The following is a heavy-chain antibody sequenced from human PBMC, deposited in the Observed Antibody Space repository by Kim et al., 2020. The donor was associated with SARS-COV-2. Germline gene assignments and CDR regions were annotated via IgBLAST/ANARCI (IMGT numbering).Heavy chain of an antibody. V-gene: IGHV4-31*03. Sequence: SDTLSLTCTVSGGSISSGGYYWSWIRQHPGKGLEWIGYIYYSGSTYYNPSLKSRVTISVDTSKNQFSLKLSSVTAADTAVYYCARATFYDFWSGNAFDIWGQGTMVTVSS. J-gene: IGHJ3*02. D-gene: IGHD3-3*01. CDR3: ARATFYDFWSGNAFDI. CDR2: IYYSGST. CDR1: GGSISSGGYY.